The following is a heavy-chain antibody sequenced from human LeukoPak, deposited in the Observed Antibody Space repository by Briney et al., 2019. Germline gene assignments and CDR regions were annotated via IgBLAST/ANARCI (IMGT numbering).Heavy chain of an antibody. CDR1: GFTFSSHW. V-gene: IGHV3-74*01. CDR3: ARGSGIITGIDE. CDR2: IKDDGSHT. Sequence: GGSLRLSCAASGFTFSSHWMHWVRHAPGRGLVWVSRIKDDGSHTNYADSVKGRFTISRDNAKNTLSLQMNSLRAEDTAVYYCARGSGIITGIDEWGQGTLVTVSS. D-gene: IGHD6-25*01. J-gene: IGHJ4*02.